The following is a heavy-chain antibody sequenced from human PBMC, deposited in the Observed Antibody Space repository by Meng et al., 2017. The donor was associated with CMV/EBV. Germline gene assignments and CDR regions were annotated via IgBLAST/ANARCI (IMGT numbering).Heavy chain of an antibody. D-gene: IGHD3-10*01. J-gene: IGHJ3*02. Sequence: GESLKISCAASGLTFSSYWMSWVRQAPGKGLEWVANIKQDGSEKYYVDSVKGRFTISRDNAKNSLYLQMNSLRAEDTAVYYCARLFTDAFDIWGQGTMVTVSS. V-gene: IGHV3-7*01. CDR2: IKQDGSEK. CDR3: ARLFTDAFDI. CDR1: GLTFSSYW.